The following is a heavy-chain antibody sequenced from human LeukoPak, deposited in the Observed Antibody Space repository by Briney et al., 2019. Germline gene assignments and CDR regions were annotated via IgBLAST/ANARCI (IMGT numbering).Heavy chain of an antibody. CDR3: ALARSEYHYGMDV. CDR1: GDGVSCISVA. J-gene: IGHJ6*02. Sequence: SQTLSRTCAISGDGVSCISVAWNWIRQSPSRGLEWLGRTYYRSKWYYEYAVSVKGRINIHPDTSKHQFSLQLNSVTPEDTAVYYCALARSEYHYGMDVWGQGTTVTVSS. V-gene: IGHV6-1*01. CDR2: TYYRSKWYY.